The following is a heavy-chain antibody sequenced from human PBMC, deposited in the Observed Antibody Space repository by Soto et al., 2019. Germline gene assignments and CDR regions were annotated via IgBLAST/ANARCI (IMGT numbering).Heavy chain of an antibody. J-gene: IGHJ4*02. V-gene: IGHV1-24*01. CDR2: FDPEDGET. Sequence: ASVKVSCKVSGYTLTELSMHWVRQAPGKGLEWMGGFDPEDGETIYAQKFQGRVTMTEDTSTDTAYMELSSLRSEDTAVYYCATLKLTYYYDSSDYWGQGTLVTVSS. CDR1: GYTLTELS. D-gene: IGHD3-22*01. CDR3: ATLKLTYYYDSSDY.